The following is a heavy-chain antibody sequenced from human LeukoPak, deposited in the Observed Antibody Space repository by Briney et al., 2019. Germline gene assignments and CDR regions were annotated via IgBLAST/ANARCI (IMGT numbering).Heavy chain of an antibody. D-gene: IGHD2-21*02. CDR1: GFTFSDYY. J-gene: IGHJ4*02. V-gene: IGHV3-11*05. CDR3: SRESAEATAKFDY. CDR2: ISSSSSYT. Sequence: GGSLRLSCAASGFTFSDYYMSWIRQAPGKGLEWVSYISSSSSYTNYADSVKGRFTISRDNAKNSLYLQMNSLKTEDTAVYYCSRESAEATAKFDYWGQGTPVTLSS.